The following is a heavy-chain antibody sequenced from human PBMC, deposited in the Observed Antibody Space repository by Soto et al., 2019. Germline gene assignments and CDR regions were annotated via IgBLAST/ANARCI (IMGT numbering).Heavy chain of an antibody. CDR1: GFTFSSYA. V-gene: IGHV3-23*01. D-gene: IGHD3-22*01. J-gene: IGHJ4*02. Sequence: GGSLRLSCAASGFTFSSYAMSWVRQAPGKGLGWVSAISGSGGSTYYADSVKGRFTISRDNSKNTLYLQMNSLRAEDTAVYYCARQWSHYYDSSGFDYWGQGTLVTVSS. CDR3: ARQWSHYYDSSGFDY. CDR2: ISGSGGST.